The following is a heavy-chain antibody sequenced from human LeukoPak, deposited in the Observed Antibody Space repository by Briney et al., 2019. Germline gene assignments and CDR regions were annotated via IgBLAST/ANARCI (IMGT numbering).Heavy chain of an antibody. J-gene: IGHJ4*02. CDR2: IDTSPSTI. D-gene: IGHD1-26*01. CDR3: VKDVGGSYAFDY. Sequence: PGGSLRLSCAASGFTFSSYTMNWVRQAPGKGLEWVSYIDTSPSTIYYADSVKGRFAISRDNAKNSLYLQMNSLRDEDTAVYYCVKDVGGSYAFDYWGQGILVTVAS. CDR1: GFTFSSYT. V-gene: IGHV3-48*02.